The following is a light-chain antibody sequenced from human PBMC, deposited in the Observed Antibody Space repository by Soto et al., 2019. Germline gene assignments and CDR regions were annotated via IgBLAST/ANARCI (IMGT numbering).Light chain of an antibody. CDR2: TNN. J-gene: IGLJ1*01. CDR3: EAWHDNVGAYV. V-gene: IGLV1-47*02. Sequence: QSVLTQPPSVSASPGQRVTISCSGSNSNIGTNSVNWYQQLPAATTRLLIYTNNRQPSAVPQGCSGSSTCTSASLATSGPPAEDGADYYYEAWHDNVGAYVFGTGTKVTAL. CDR1: NSNIGTNS.